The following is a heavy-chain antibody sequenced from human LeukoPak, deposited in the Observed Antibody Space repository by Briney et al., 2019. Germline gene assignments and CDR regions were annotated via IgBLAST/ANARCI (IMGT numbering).Heavy chain of an antibody. Sequence: ASVKVSCKASGYTFTSFGISWVRQAPGQGLEWMGWISAYNANTNFAQNLQGRVTMTTDTSTSTAYMELRSLRSDDTAVYYCARDPRGEGAGTYNWFDPWGQGTLVTVSS. V-gene: IGHV1-18*01. CDR1: GYTFTSFG. CDR3: ARDPRGEGAGTYNWFDP. J-gene: IGHJ5*02. D-gene: IGHD1-14*01. CDR2: ISAYNANT.